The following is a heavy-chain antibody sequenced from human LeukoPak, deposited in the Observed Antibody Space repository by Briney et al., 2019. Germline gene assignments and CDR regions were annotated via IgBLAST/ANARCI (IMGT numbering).Heavy chain of an antibody. CDR3: ATTKARGGTNWFDP. V-gene: IGHV4-39*07. Sequence: SETLSLTCNVSGASMSNYYWVWIRQPPGKGLEWIGSIYHSGTTYSGSTYYNPSLKSRVTISVDTSKNQFSLKLSSVTAADTAVYYCATTKARGGTNWFDPWGQGTLVTVSS. CDR2: IYHSGTTYSGST. D-gene: IGHD2-15*01. J-gene: IGHJ5*02. CDR1: GASMSNYY.